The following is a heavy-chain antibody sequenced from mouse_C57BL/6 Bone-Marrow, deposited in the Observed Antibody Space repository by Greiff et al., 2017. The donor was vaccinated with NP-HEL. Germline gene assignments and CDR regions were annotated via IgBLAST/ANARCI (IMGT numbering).Heavy chain of an antibody. CDR1: GFTFSSYA. CDR3: TRDRYYGSSYSAMDY. V-gene: IGHV5-9-1*02. D-gene: IGHD1-1*01. J-gene: IGHJ4*01. Sequence: EVKVVESGEGLVKPGGSLKLSCAASGFTFSSYAMSWVRQTPEKRLEWVAYISSGGDYIYYADTVKGRFTISRDNARNTLYLQMSSLKSEDTAMYYCTRDRYYGSSYSAMDYWGQGTSLTVSS. CDR2: ISSGGDYI.